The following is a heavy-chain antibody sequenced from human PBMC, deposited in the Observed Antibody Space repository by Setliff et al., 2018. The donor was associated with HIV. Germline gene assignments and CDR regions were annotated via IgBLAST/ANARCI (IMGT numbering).Heavy chain of an antibody. J-gene: IGHJ5*02. CDR3: ARVQSSEYNFWNGAFDP. D-gene: IGHD3-3*01. Sequence: SETLSLTCTVSGGSISSRSHYGSWIRQPAGKGLEWIGRIYTSGSTNYNPYLKSRVTISIDTSNNQFSLKLSSVTAADAAVYYCARVQSSEYNFWNGAFDPWGQGTLVTVSS. CDR1: GGSISSRSHY. CDR2: IYTSGST. V-gene: IGHV4-61*02.